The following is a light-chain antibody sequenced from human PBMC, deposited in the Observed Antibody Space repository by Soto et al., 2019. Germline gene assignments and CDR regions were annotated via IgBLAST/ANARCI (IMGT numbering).Light chain of an antibody. CDR1: QSFGSSF. J-gene: IGKJ1*01. CDR3: QQYHNLWT. V-gene: IGKV3-20*01. Sequence: EIVLTQSPGTLSLSPGIRATLSCRASQSFGSSFLAYCQQTPGQAPRLPIEAASSRATGIPERFSGSASGTDFTLAISRLEPEDFALYYCQQYHNLWTFGQGTKVDIK. CDR2: AAS.